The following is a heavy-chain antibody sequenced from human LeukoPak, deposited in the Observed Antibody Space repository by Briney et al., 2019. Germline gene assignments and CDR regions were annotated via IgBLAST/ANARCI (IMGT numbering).Heavy chain of an antibody. V-gene: IGHV5-51*01. Sequence: GESLKISCKGSGYNFTNYWIGWVRQMPGKGLEWMGIIYPGDSDTRYSPSFQGQVTISADKSISTAYLQWSSLKASDTAMYYCARHRGVEMATITTDYWGQGTLVTVSS. D-gene: IGHD5-24*01. CDR2: IYPGDSDT. CDR1: GYNFTNYW. J-gene: IGHJ4*02. CDR3: ARHRGVEMATITTDY.